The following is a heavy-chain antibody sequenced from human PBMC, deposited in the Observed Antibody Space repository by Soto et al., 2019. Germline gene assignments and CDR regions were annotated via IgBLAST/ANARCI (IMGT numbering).Heavy chain of an antibody. CDR2: ISGGGGST. J-gene: IGHJ4*02. Sequence: PGGSLRLSCAASGFTFSSYAISWVRQAPGKGLEWVSAISGGGGSTWYADSVKGRFSISRDNSKNTLYLQINSLRADDAAVYYCVKGSASASPYYFDYWGPGTLVTVSS. V-gene: IGHV3-23*01. CDR3: VKGSASASPYYFDY. CDR1: GFTFSSYA.